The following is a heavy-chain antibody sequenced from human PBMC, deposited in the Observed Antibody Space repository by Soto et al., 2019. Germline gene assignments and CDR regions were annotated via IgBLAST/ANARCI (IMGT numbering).Heavy chain of an antibody. J-gene: IGHJ6*02. CDR1: GYTFTTYA. CDR2: INSVNGNT. V-gene: IGHV1-3*01. D-gene: IGHD3-3*01. CDR3: ARTPKITIFGVVNFYYYGMDV. Sequence: ASVKVSCKTSGYTFTTYAIHWVRQAPGQGLEWMGWINSVNGNTKYSQKFQGRVTITRDRSASTAYMELSSLRSEDTAVYYCARTPKITIFGVVNFYYYGMDVWGQGTTVTVSS.